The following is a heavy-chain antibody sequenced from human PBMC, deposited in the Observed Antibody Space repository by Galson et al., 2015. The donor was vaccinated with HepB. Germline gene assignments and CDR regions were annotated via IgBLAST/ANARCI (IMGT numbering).Heavy chain of an antibody. CDR2: ISAYNGNT. D-gene: IGHD4-17*01. J-gene: IGHJ5*02. V-gene: IGHV1-18*01. CDR1: GYTFTRYG. Sequence: SVKVSCKASGYTFTRYGISWVRQAPGQGLEWMGWISAYNGNTNYAQKLQGRVTMTTDTSTSTAYMELRSLRSDDTAVYYCARVLRTYGDYDFGFDPWGQGTLVTVSS. CDR3: ARVLRTYGDYDFGFDP.